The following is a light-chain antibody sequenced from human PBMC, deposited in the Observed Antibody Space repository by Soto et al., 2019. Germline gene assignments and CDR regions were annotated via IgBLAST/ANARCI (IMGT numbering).Light chain of an antibody. CDR3: QRRSNSIT. V-gene: IGKV3-11*01. J-gene: IGKJ5*01. CDR1: QSVSSY. CDR2: DAS. Sequence: EIVLTQSPATLSLSPGERATLSCRASQSVSSYLAWYQQKPGQAPRLLIYDASNRATGIPARFSGSGSGTGFTLTISSLEPDDFAVYYCQRRSNSITFGQGTRLEIK.